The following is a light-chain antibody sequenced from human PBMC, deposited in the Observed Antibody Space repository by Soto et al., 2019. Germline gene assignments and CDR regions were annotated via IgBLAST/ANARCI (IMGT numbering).Light chain of an antibody. J-gene: IGKJ4*01. CDR3: QQCFSTPLLT. CDR1: QSISTF. Sequence: IQMTQSPSSLSASVGDRVTITCRASQSISTFLNWYQQKPGKAPKLLIYGASNLESGVPSTFSGSGSGTDFTLTISSLQPEDFATYYCQQCFSTPLLTFGGGTKVDIK. V-gene: IGKV1-39*01. CDR2: GAS.